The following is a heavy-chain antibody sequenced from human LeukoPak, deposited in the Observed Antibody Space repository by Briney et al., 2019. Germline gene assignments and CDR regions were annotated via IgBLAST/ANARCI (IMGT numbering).Heavy chain of an antibody. CDR3: AKGTTAMVSYYFDF. Sequence: GGSLRLSCAASGFTFSTYAMSWVRQAAGKGLEWVSLISGSGGGTYYADSVKGRFTISRDNSKNTLYLQMNSLRVEDTAIYYCAKGTTAMVSYYFDFWGQGTLVTVSS. CDR2: ISGSGGGT. V-gene: IGHV3-23*01. J-gene: IGHJ4*02. CDR1: GFTFSTYA. D-gene: IGHD5-18*01.